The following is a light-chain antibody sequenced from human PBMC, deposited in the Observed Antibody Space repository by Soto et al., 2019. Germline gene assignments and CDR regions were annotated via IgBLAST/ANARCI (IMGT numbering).Light chain of an antibody. CDR1: SSGVGGYNY. V-gene: IGLV2-14*01. J-gene: IGLJ3*02. Sequence: QSALTQPASVSGSPGQSITISCTGTSSGVGGYNYVSWYQQHPGRAPKLMIYDVTNRPSGVSNRFSGSKSGNTASLTISGLQAEDEAYYYCSSYTSSSTPLVFGGGTKVTVL. CDR3: SSYTSSSTPLV. CDR2: DVT.